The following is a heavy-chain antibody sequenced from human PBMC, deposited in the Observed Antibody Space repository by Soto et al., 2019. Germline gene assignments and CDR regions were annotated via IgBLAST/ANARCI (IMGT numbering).Heavy chain of an antibody. D-gene: IGHD2-2*01. Sequence: QVQLVQSGAEVKKPGSSVKVSCKASGGTFSSYAISWVRQAPGQGLEWMGGIIPISDTTNSAQKFQGRVTTTAAESTSTAYMELSSLRSEDTAVYYCARSQGSSTSLEIYYYYYYGMDVWGQGTTVTVPS. CDR2: IIPISDTT. CDR3: ARSQGSSTSLEIYYYYYYGMDV. J-gene: IGHJ6*02. V-gene: IGHV1-69*01. CDR1: GGTFSSYA.